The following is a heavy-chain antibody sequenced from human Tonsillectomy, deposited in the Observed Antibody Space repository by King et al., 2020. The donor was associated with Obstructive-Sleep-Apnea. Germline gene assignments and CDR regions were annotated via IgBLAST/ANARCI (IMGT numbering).Heavy chain of an antibody. V-gene: IGHV4-59*01. CDR1: GGSINNSY. Sequence: VPLQESGPGLVKTSETLSLTCTVSGGSINNSYWSWLRQPPGKGLVWIGFIYYNGSTTYNPSLKSRLSMSVDTSKNQFSLKLRSVTAADTAVYYCAREGGISGNYWGQGNLVTVSS. CDR2: IYYNGST. D-gene: IGHD2-15*01. CDR3: AREGGISGNY. J-gene: IGHJ4*02.